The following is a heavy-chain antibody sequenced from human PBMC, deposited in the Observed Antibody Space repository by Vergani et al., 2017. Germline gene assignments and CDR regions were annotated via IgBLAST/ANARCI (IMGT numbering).Heavy chain of an antibody. CDR1: GGPFSTGGQS. V-gene: IGHV4-61*02. CDR2: LSTTGGA. CDR3: ARSRIYYGAGSPDY. J-gene: IGHJ4*02. D-gene: IGHD3-10*01. Sequence: QVQLQESCPGLVKPSQTLSLTCTVSGGPFSTGGQSWTWLGQSAGKGLEWIGSLSTTGGATHASHNPSLKSRVSISVDTSKSQFSLYLTSVTAADTAVYYCARSRIYYGAGSPDYWGQGTLVTVSS.